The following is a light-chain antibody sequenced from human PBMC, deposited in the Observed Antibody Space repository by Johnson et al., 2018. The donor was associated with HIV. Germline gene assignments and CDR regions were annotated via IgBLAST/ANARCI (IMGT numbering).Light chain of an antibody. J-gene: IGLJ1*01. CDR2: DNN. CDR3: GTWDSSLSAHFV. Sequence: QSVLTQPPSVSAAPGQKVTISCSGSSSNIGNNYVSWYQQLPGTAPKLLIYDNNERPSGIPDRFSGSKSGTSATLGITGLQTGDEADDYCGTWDSSLSAHFVFGTGTKVTVL. V-gene: IGLV1-51*01. CDR1: SSNIGNNY.